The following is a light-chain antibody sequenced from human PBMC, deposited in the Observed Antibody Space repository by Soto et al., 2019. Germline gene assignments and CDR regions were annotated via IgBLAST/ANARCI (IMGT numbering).Light chain of an antibody. CDR3: QQYDEWSLT. V-gene: IGKV3-15*01. CDR2: DAF. CDR1: QNVKTR. Sequence: EKLMTQSPATLSVSPGERATLSCRASQNVKTRLAWYQQKPGQAPRLLIYDAFTRPTGIPARFSGSASETEFTLTISSLQSEDFAVYYCQQYDEWSLTFGGGTKVEIK. J-gene: IGKJ4*01.